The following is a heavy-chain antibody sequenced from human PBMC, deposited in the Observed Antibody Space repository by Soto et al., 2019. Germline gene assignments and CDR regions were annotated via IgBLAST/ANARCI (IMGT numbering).Heavy chain of an antibody. CDR3: ARSQGSSTSLEIYYYYFYGMDV. CDR1: GVTFSSYA. D-gene: IGHD2-2*01. J-gene: IGHJ6*02. V-gene: IGHV1-69*01. CDR2: IIPISDTT. Sequence: QVQLVQSGAEVKKPGSSVKVSCKASGVTFSSYAISWVRQAPGQGLEWMGGIIPISDTTNYAQKCQGRDTTTADESTSTAYMELSSLRSEDTAVYYCARSQGSSTSLEIYYYYFYGMDVWGQGTTITVSS.